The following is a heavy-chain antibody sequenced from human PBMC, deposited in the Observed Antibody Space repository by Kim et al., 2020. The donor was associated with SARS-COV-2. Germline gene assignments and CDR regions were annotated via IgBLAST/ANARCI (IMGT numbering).Heavy chain of an antibody. D-gene: IGHD5-12*01. Sequence: GGSLSLSCAASGFTFSNYGMNWVRQAPGKGMEWVSGISGSGDGTYYADSVKSRFTISRDNTKNTLYLQMNSPITDDTAVYYCANGYSGYFDYWGQGTLVTVSP. V-gene: IGHV3-23*01. J-gene: IGHJ4*02. CDR2: ISGSGDGT. CDR3: ANGYSGYFDY. CDR1: GFTFSNYG.